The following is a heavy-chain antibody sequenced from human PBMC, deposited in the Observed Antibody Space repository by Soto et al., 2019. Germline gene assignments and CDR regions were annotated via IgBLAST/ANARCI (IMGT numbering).Heavy chain of an antibody. CDR3: AEGRGITMVRGVIRNYYGMDV. CDR1: GGTFSSYA. D-gene: IGHD3-10*01. J-gene: IGHJ6*02. CDR2: IIPIFGTA. Sequence: ASVKVSCKASGGTFSSYAISWVRQAPGQGLEWMGGIIPIFGTANYAQKFQGRVTITADESTSTAYMELSSLRSEDTAVYYCAEGRGITMVRGVIRNYYGMDVWGQGTTVTVSS. V-gene: IGHV1-69*13.